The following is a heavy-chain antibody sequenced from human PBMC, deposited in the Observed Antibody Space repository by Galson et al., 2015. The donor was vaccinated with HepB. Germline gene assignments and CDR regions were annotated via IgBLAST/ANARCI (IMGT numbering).Heavy chain of an antibody. CDR3: ARGKRQLEPYFDY. V-gene: IGHV4-59*01. J-gene: IGHJ4*02. Sequence: TLSLTCTVSGGSLNYYYWSWIRQSPGRGLEWIGYISDSGNTNYHPSLKSRVTISLDTSKNQFSLRLNSVTAADTAIYYWARGKRQLEPYFDYWGQGTLVTVSS. CDR2: ISDSGNT. CDR1: GGSLNYYY. D-gene: IGHD1-1*01.